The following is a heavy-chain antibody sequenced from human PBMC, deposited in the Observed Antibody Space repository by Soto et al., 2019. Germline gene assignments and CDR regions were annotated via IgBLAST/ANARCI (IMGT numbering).Heavy chain of an antibody. CDR2: IYYSGST. J-gene: IGHJ5*02. V-gene: IGHV4-31*03. Sequence: SETLSLTCTVSGGSITSGGYYCIWIRQHPGKGLEWIGYIYYSGSTYYNPSLKSRVTISVDTSKNQFSLKLSSVTAADTAVYYCARYQLLTNWFDPWGQGPLVTVSS. CDR3: ARYQLLTNWFDP. CDR1: GGSITSGGYY. D-gene: IGHD2-2*01.